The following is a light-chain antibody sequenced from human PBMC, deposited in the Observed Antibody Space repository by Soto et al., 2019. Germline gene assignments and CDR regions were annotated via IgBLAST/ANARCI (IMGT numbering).Light chain of an antibody. V-gene: IGKV3-11*01. CDR1: QSVSSY. J-gene: IGKJ4*01. CDR2: DAS. Sequence: EIVVTQSPATLSLSPGERATLSCRASQSVSSYLAWYQQKPGQAPRLLIYDASNRATGIPARFSGSGSGTDFTLTISSLEPEDFAVYYCQQRSNWQGATLGGGPKVDIK. CDR3: QQRSNWQGAT.